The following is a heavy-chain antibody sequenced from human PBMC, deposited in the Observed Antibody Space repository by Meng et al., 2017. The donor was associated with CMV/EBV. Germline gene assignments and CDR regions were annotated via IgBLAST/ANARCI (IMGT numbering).Heavy chain of an antibody. CDR1: GFTFSSYA. J-gene: IGHJ6*02. Sequence: GGSLRLSCAASGFTFSSYAMHWVRQAPGKGLEWVAVISYDGSNKYYADSVKGRFTISRDNSKNTLYPQMNSLRAEDTAVYYCARGDSSVYYYYYYGMDVWGQGTTVTVSS. V-gene: IGHV3-30*04. CDR3: ARGDSSVYYYYYYGMDV. CDR2: ISYDGSNK. D-gene: IGHD6-25*01.